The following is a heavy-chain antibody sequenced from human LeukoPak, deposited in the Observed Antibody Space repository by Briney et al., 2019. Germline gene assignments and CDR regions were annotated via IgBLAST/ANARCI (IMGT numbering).Heavy chain of an antibody. CDR1: GYTFTSYD. D-gene: IGHD2-2*01. CDR3: ARGAFYCSSTSCLVLGYYYYYMDV. J-gene: IGHJ6*03. Sequence: GASVKVSCKASGYTFTSYDINWVRQATGQGLEWMGWMNPNSSNTGYAQKFQGRVTMTRNTSISTAYMELSSLRSEDTAVYYCARGAFYCSSTSCLVLGYYYYYMDVWGKGTTVTVSS. V-gene: IGHV1-8*01. CDR2: MNPNSSNT.